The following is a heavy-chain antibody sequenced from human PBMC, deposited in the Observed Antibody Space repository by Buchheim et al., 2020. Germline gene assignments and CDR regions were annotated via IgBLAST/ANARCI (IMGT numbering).Heavy chain of an antibody. CDR2: IYSGGST. J-gene: IGHJ4*02. CDR1: GFTVSSNY. D-gene: IGHD6-19*01. CDR3: AREMRVRMAVAGLDY. V-gene: IGHV3-66*01. Sequence: EVQLVESGGGLVQPGGSLRLSCAASGFTVSSNYMSWVRQAPGKGLEWVSVIYSGGSTYYADSVKGRFTISRGNSKNTTYLQMNSLRAEDTAVYYCAREMRVRMAVAGLDYWGQGTL.